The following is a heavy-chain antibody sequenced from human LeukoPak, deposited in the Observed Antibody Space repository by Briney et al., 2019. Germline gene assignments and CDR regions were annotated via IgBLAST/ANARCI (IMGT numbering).Heavy chain of an antibody. V-gene: IGHV1-18*01. Sequence: ASVKVSCKASGYTFTSYGISWVRQAPGQELEWMGWISAYNGNTNYAQKLQGRVTMTTDTSTSTAYMELRSLRSDDTAVYYCARGSPSGYDYQPFDYWGQGTLVTVSS. CDR1: GYTFTSYG. J-gene: IGHJ4*02. CDR2: ISAYNGNT. D-gene: IGHD5-12*01. CDR3: ARGSPSGYDYQPFDY.